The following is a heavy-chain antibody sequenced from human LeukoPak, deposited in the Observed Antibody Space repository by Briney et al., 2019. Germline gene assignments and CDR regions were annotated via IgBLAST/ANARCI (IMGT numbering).Heavy chain of an antibody. CDR2: IYWNDDK. Sequence: SGPTLVNPTQTLTLTCTFSRFSLSTSGVGVGWIRQPAGKALEWLALIYWNDDKRYSPSLKSRLTITKDTSKNQVVLTMTNMDPVDTATYYCAHSPLYSSGWPIFDYWGQGTLVTVSS. J-gene: IGHJ4*02. V-gene: IGHV2-5*01. D-gene: IGHD6-19*01. CDR1: RFSLSTSGVG. CDR3: AHSPLYSSGWPIFDY.